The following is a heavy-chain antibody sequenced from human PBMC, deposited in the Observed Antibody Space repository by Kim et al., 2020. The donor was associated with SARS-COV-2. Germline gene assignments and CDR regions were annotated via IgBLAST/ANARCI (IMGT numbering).Heavy chain of an antibody. V-gene: IGHV3-13*04. CDR3: ARQQLDYYYYGMDV. CDR2: IGTAGDT. CDR1: GFTFSSYD. Sequence: LSLTCAASGFTFSSYDMHWVRQATGKGLEWVSAIGTAGDTYYPGSVKGRFTISRENAKNSLYLQMNSLRAGDTAVYYCARQQLDYYYYGMDVWGQGT. D-gene: IGHD6-13*01. J-gene: IGHJ6*02.